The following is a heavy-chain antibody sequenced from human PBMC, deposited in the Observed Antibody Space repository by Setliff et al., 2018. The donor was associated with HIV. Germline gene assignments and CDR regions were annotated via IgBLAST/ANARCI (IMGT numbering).Heavy chain of an antibody. V-gene: IGHV4-61*03. D-gene: IGHD4-17*01. CDR1: GDSVGSRSYY. J-gene: IGHJ4*02. CDR2: IYYSGST. Sequence: PSETLSLTCTVSGDSVGSRSYYWSWIRQPPGKGLEWIGYIYYSGSTNYNPSLKSRVTISVDTSKNHFSLKLRSVTAADTAVYYCARAAAGNTGPFDLWGQGSPVTVSS. CDR3: ARAAAGNTGPFDL.